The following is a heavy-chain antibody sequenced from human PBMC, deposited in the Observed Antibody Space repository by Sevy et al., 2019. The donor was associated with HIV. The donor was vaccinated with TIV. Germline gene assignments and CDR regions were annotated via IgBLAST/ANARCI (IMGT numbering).Heavy chain of an antibody. D-gene: IGHD3-22*01. V-gene: IGHV4-34*01. CDR1: GGSLSGYY. J-gene: IGHJ4*02. Sequence: SETLSLTCAVYGGSLSGYYWSWIRQPPGKGLEWIGEINHSGSTNYNPPLKSRVTISVDTSKNQFSLKLSSVTAADTAVYYCARGTSDSSGYYYFDYWGQGTLVTVSS. CDR3: ARGTSDSSGYYYFDY. CDR2: INHSGST.